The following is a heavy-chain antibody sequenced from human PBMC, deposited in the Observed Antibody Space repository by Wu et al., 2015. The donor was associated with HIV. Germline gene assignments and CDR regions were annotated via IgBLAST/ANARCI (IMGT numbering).Heavy chain of an antibody. CDR3: AREYCSGGSCYRYFDY. Sequence: QVQLVQSGAEVKKPGSSVKVSCKASGGTFSSYAISWVRQAPGQGLEWMGGIIPIFGTANYAQKFQGRVTITTDESTSTAYMELSSLRSEDTAVYYCAREYCSGGSCYRYFDYWGQGTLVTVSS. CDR2: IIPIFGTA. V-gene: IGHV1-69*05. J-gene: IGHJ4*02. D-gene: IGHD2-15*01. CDR1: GGTFSSYA.